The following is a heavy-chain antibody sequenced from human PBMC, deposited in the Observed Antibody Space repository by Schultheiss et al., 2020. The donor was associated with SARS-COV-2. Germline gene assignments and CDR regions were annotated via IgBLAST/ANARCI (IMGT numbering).Heavy chain of an antibody. V-gene: IGHV4-61*08. CDR1: GGSISSGGYY. CDR2: IYYSGST. J-gene: IGHJ6*02. CDR3: AARGVSYYYGMDV. Sequence: SETLSLTCTVSGGSISSGGYYWSWIRQPPGKGLEWIGYIYYSGSTNYNPSLKSRVTISVDTSKNQFSLKLSSVTAADTAVYYCAARGVSYYYGMDVWGQGTTVTVSS. D-gene: IGHD3-16*01.